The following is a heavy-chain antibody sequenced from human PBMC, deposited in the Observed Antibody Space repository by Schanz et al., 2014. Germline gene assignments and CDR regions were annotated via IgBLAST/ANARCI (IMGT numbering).Heavy chain of an antibody. CDR2: IIPILDKT. J-gene: IGHJ6*02. Sequence: QVQLVQSGAEVKKPGASVKVSCKASGYTFTSYDINWVRQATGQGLEWMGRIIPILDKTNYAQKFQGRVTMTADKSTSTAYMEVSGLRSEDTAVYYCAKVDRTRYYAMDIWGQGTTVTVSS. V-gene: IGHV1-69*09. CDR3: AKVDRTRYYAMDI. D-gene: IGHD3-9*01. CDR1: GYTFTSYD.